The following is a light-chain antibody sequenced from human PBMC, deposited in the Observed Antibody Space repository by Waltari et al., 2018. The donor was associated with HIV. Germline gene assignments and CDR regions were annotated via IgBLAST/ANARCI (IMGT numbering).Light chain of an antibody. V-gene: IGLV2-14*01. Sequence: QSALTQPASVSGSPGQSITISCTGTSSDVGVYDYVSWYQQHPGKAPNLMIFAVSYRPSGVSSRFSGSKSGNTASLTISGLRAEDEADYYCSSYTTSSTLVVFGGGTRLTVL. CDR3: SSYTTSSTLVV. J-gene: IGLJ3*02. CDR1: SSDVGVYDY. CDR2: AVS.